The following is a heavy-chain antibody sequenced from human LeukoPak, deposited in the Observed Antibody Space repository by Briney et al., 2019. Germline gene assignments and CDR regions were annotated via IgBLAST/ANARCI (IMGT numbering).Heavy chain of an antibody. CDR1: GYIFTSYA. D-gene: IGHD6-13*01. CDR3: ARATGFGSGIAGARGAPKYYFDY. J-gene: IGHJ4*02. V-gene: IGHV1-18*01. Sequence: RASVKVSCKPSGYIFTSYAISWVRQAPGQGLEWMGWISAYSGNTDSAQKLQGRLTMTTDTSTSTAYMELRSLRSDDTAVYYCARATGFGSGIAGARGAPKYYFDYWGQGTLVTVSS. CDR2: ISAYSGNT.